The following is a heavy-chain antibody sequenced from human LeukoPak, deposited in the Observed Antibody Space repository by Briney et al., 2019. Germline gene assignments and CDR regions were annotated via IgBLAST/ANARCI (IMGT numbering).Heavy chain of an antibody. CDR1: GFKFDDYA. V-gene: IGHV3-43D*03. CDR3: AREYHRYFDL. Sequence: PGGSLRLSCAASGFKFDDYAMHWVRQAPGKGLEWVSLISWDGGVTYYTDSVKGRFTISRDNTKTSLYLQMNSLRLEDTALYYCAREYHRYFDLWGRGTLVTVST. D-gene: IGHD3-10*01. CDR2: ISWDGGVT. J-gene: IGHJ2*01.